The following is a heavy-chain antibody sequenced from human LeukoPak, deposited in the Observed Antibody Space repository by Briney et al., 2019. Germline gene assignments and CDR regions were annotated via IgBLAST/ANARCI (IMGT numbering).Heavy chain of an antibody. CDR1: GFTFSSYS. J-gene: IGHJ4*02. CDR2: ISSSSSTI. D-gene: IGHD4-17*01. Sequence: PGGSLRLSCAASGFTFSSYSMNWVRQAPGKGLEWVSYISSSSSTIYYADSVKGRFTISRDNAKNSLYLQMNSLRAEDTAVYYCVTYHDYGDYVPFTNFDYWGQGTLVTVSS. V-gene: IGHV3-48*01. CDR3: VTYHDYGDYVPFTNFDY.